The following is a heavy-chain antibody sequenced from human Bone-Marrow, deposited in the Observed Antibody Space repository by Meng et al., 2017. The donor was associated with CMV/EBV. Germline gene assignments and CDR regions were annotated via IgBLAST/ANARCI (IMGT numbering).Heavy chain of an antibody. V-gene: IGHV1-58*01. D-gene: IGHD3-3*01. J-gene: IGHJ5*02. CDR3: ARSRVALRSNPVGWFDP. CDR2: IVVGSGNT. CDR1: GFTFTSSA. Sequence: SVKVSCKASGFTFTSSAVQWVRQARGQRLEWIGWIVVGSGNTNYAQKFQERVTITRDTSISTAYMELSRLRSDDTAVYYCARSRVALRSNPVGWFDPWGQGTLVTVSS.